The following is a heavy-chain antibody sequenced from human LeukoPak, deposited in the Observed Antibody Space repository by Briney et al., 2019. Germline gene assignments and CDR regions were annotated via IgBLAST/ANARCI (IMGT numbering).Heavy chain of an antibody. CDR2: IDPSDSYT. CDR3: ARQEASDDAFDI. V-gene: IGHV5-10-1*01. Sequence: GESLKISCKGSGYSFTSYWISWVRQMRGKGLEWMGRIDPSDSYTNYSPSFQGHVTISADKSISTAYLQWSSLKASDTAMYYCARQEASDDAFDIWGQGTMVTVSS. CDR1: GYSFTSYW. J-gene: IGHJ3*02.